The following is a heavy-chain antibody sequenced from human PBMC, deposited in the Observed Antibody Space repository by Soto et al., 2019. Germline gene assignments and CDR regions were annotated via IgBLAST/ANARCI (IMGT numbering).Heavy chain of an antibody. CDR2: ISASGRS. D-gene: IGHD2-8*01. J-gene: IGHJ2*01. V-gene: IGHV4-4*07. Sequence: QVQLQESGPGLVKPSETLSLTCTVSGDFISNFYWSWIRQPAGKGLQSLGRISASGRSNYNPNLQSRVAMSLDTSKKQYSLRLPSLSAADTAVYFCARGMGRYFDLWGRGTLVTVFS. CDR1: GDFISNFY. CDR3: ARGMGRYFDL.